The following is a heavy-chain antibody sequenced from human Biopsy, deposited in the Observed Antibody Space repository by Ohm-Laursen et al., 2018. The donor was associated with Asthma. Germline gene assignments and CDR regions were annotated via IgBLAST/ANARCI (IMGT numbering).Heavy chain of an antibody. CDR2: LIPVLGTP. J-gene: IGHJ4*02. Sequence: SVKVSCKASGDSFSNYAISWVRQAPGQGLEWMGGLIPVLGTPDHAQMFEGRVTITADESTSTAYMELSSLSSEDTAVYYCARGYSGSDRIVYYHSGLEVWGQGTLVTVSS. V-gene: IGHV1-69*13. CDR1: GDSFSNYA. CDR3: ARGYSGSDRIVYYHSGLEV. D-gene: IGHD5-12*01.